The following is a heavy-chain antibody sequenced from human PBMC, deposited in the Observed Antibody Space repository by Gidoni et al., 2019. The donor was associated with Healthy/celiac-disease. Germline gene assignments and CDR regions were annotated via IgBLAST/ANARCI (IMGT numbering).Heavy chain of an antibody. D-gene: IGHD1-26*01. CDR3: AAQVGVVGNRGSFDY. V-gene: IGHV1-58*01. CDR2: IVVGSGNT. CDR1: GFTFTSSA. Sequence: QMQLVQSGPEVKKPGTSVKVSCKVSGFTFTSSAVQWVRQARGQRLEWIGWIVVGSGNTNYAQKFQERVTITRDMSTSTAYMELSSLRSEDTAVYYCAAQVGVVGNRGSFDYWGQGTLVTVSS. J-gene: IGHJ4*02.